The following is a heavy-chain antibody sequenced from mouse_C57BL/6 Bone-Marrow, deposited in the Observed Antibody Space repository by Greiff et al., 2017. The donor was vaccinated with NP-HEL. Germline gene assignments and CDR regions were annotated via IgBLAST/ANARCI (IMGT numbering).Heavy chain of an antibody. Sequence: EVQLQESGGGLVKPGGSLKLSCAASGFTFSSYTMSWVRQTPEKRLEWVATISGGGGNTYYPDSVKGRFTISRDNAKNTLYLQMSSLRSEDTALYYCARTYDGYYLFDYWGQGTTLTVSS. CDR1: GFTFSSYT. CDR2: ISGGGGNT. V-gene: IGHV5-9*01. CDR3: ARTYDGYYLFDY. J-gene: IGHJ2*01. D-gene: IGHD2-3*01.